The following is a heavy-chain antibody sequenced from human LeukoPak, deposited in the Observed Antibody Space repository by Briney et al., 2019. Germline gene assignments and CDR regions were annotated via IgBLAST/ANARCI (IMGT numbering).Heavy chain of an antibody. V-gene: IGHV1-2*02. J-gene: IGHJ5*02. CDR2: INPNSGGT. Sequence: GASVKVSCKASGYTFTGYYMHWVRQAPGQGLEWMGWINPNSGGTNYAQKFQGRVTMTRDTSISTAYMELSRLRSDDTAVYYCARDLTPWSSTNWFDPWGQGTLVTVSS. CDR1: GYTFTGYY. D-gene: IGHD1-14*01. CDR3: ARDLTPWSSTNWFDP.